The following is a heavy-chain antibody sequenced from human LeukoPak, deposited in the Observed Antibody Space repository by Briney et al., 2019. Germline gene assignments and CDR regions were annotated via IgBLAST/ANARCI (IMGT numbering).Heavy chain of an antibody. J-gene: IGHJ4*02. CDR1: GFTFSNYG. Sequence: GGSLRLSCAASGFTFSNYGMHWVRQAPGRGLEWLSIIYTAGNTVSAESVKGRFIISRDDSRNTVHLQMNSLRDDDTAVYYCARGQTDLLRNYFDSWGPGTLVAVSS. CDR3: ARGQTDLLRNYFDS. V-gene: IGHV3-NL1*01. CDR2: IYTAGNT.